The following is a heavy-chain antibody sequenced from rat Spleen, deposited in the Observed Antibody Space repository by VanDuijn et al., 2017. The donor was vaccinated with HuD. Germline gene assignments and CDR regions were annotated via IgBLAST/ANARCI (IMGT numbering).Heavy chain of an antibody. CDR1: GFSLSSYG. D-gene: IGHD1-12*03. CDR3: ASQYYYDGYYRDY. Sequence: QVQLKESGPGLVQPSQTLSLTCTVSGFSLSSYGVIWVRQPPGKGLEWLGAMWNGGGTDYNSAFKSRLSISRDTSKSQVFLKMNNLQTEDTAMYFCASQYYYDGYYRDYWGQGVMVTVSS. J-gene: IGHJ2*01. CDR2: MWNGGGT. V-gene: IGHV2-16*01.